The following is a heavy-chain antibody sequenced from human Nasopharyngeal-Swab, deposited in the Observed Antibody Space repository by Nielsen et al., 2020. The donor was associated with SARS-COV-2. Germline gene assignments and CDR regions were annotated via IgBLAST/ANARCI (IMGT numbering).Heavy chain of an antibody. Sequence: GESLKISCAASGFPFRNHYITWVRQPPGKGLEWVANVRQDAREQFYADSVKGRCTISRDNAKNTVSLQMNSLRREDTAVYYCARESVVTGTDDAPDLWGRGTMVTVSS. CDR3: ARESVVTGTDDAPDL. CDR1: GFPFRNHY. CDR2: VRQDAREQ. J-gene: IGHJ3*01. V-gene: IGHV3-7*04. D-gene: IGHD2-21*02.